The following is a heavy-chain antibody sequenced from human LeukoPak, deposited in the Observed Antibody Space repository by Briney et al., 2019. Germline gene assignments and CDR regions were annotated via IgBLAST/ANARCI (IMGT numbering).Heavy chain of an antibody. V-gene: IGHV3-33*01. J-gene: IGHJ4*02. Sequence: GGSLRLSCAASGFSFSSYGMHWVRQAPGKGLEWVAVIWYDGTNKYYADSVKGRFTISRDNSKNTLYLQMNSLRAEDTAVYYCARDQRGFSCSKYYFDYWGQGTLVTVSS. CDR1: GFSFSSYG. CDR2: IWYDGTNK. CDR3: ARDQRGFSCSKYYFDY. D-gene: IGHD5-18*01.